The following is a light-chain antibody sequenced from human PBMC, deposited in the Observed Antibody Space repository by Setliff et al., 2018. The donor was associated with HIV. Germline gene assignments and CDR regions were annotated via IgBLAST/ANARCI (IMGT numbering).Light chain of an antibody. CDR3: QQYGSSPET. Sequence: EIVLTQSPDTLSLSPGERATVSYMASQSVRTNYLAWYQQKPGQAPRLLIYVVSKRATGIPDRFSGSGSGTDFTLTISRLEPEDFVVYYCQQYGSSPETFGQGTKVDIK. J-gene: IGKJ1*01. V-gene: IGKV3-20*01. CDR1: QSVRTNY. CDR2: VVS.